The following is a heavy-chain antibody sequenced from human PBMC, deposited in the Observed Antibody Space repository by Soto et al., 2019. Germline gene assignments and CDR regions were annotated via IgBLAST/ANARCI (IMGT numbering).Heavy chain of an antibody. V-gene: IGHV1-46*01. D-gene: IGHD3-10*01. J-gene: IGHJ6*02. CDR2: INPSGGST. CDR3: ARAGNTMVRGGTPSNMDF. CDR1: GYTFTSYY. Sequence: ASVKVSCKASGYTFTSYYMHWVRQAPGQGLEWMGIINPSGGSTSYAQKFQGRVTMTRDTSTSTVYMELSSLRSEDTAVYYCARAGNTMVRGGTPSNMDFWGQVTMVTVSS.